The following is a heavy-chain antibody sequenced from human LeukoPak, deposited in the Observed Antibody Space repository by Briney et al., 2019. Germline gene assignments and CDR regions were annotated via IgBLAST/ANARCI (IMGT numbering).Heavy chain of an antibody. CDR2: IYDSGST. J-gene: IGHJ6*03. Sequence: SETLSLTCTVSGGSISIYYWSWIRQPPGKGLEWIGYIYDSGSTNYNPSLKSRVTISVDTSKNQFSLKLSSVTAADTAVYYCARVVAAAGLGFYYYYYMDVWGKGTTVTVSS. D-gene: IGHD6-13*01. V-gene: IGHV4-59*01. CDR3: ARVVAAAGLGFYYYYYMDV. CDR1: GGSISIYY.